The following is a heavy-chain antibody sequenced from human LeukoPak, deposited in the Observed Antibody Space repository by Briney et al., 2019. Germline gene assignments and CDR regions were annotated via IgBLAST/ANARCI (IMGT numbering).Heavy chain of an antibody. Sequence: PGGSLRLSYAASGFTFSSYAMSWVRQAPGKGLEWVSAISGSGGSTYYADSVKGRFTISRDNSKNTLYLQMNSLRAEDTAVYYCAKDRPNFITMVRGDLFDYWGQGTLVTVSS. D-gene: IGHD3-10*01. CDR2: ISGSGGST. CDR3: AKDRPNFITMVRGDLFDY. V-gene: IGHV3-23*01. J-gene: IGHJ4*02. CDR1: GFTFSSYA.